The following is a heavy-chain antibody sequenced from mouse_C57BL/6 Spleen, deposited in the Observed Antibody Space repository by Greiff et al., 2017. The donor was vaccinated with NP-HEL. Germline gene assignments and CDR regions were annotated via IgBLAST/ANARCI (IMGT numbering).Heavy chain of an antibody. J-gene: IGHJ2*01. V-gene: IGHV2-5*01. D-gene: IGHD1-1*01. Sequence: VKVVESGPGLVQPSQSLSITCTVSGFSLTSYGVHWVRQSPGKGLEWLGVIWRGGSTDYNAAFMSRLSITKDNSKSQVFFKMNSLQADDTAIYYCAKTGGSDYFDYWGQGTTLTVSS. CDR3: AKTGGSDYFDY. CDR1: GFSLTSYG. CDR2: IWRGGST.